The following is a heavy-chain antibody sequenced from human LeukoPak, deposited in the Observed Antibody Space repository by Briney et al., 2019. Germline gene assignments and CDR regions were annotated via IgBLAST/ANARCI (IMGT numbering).Heavy chain of an antibody. D-gene: IGHD6-19*01. J-gene: IGHJ3*02. V-gene: IGHV4-59*08. CDR2: TSYSRTT. CDR1: GGSITGHY. CDR3: AKLGHSDGWYLGAFDI. Sequence: PSVTLSLTCAVSGGSITGHYWNWIRQTPGMRLEWIGYTSYSRTTIYNSYFKGRATMSIDTSKNQLYLNLTSVTATDTAVYYCAKLGHSDGWYLGAFDIWGQGTTVIASS.